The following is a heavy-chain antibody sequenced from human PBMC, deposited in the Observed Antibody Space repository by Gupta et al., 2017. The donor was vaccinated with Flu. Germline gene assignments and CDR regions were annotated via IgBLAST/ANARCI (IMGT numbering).Heavy chain of an antibody. V-gene: IGHV4-4*07. CDR3: ARDRRDDYYDYVWGSYRSNWFDP. D-gene: IGHD3-16*02. Sequence: QVQLQESGPGLVKPSETLSLPCTVSGGSIRTYYWSWLRQPAGKGLEWIGRIYTSGSTNYNPSLKSRVTMSVDTSKNQFSLKLSSVTAADTAVYYCARDRRDDYYDYVWGSYRSNWFDPWGQGTLVTVSS. J-gene: IGHJ5*02. CDR1: GGSIRTYY. CDR2: IYTSGST.